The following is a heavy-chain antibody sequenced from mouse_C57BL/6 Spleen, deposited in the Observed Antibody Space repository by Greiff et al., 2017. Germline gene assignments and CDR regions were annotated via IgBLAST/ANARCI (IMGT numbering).Heavy chain of an antibody. CDR1: GYTFTSYW. CDR3: ARRVYCYGRSWDYFDY. J-gene: IGHJ2*01. V-gene: IGHV1-53*01. CDR2: INPSNGGT. D-gene: IGHD1-1*01. Sequence: QVQLQQPGTELVKPGASVKLSCTASGYTFTSYWMPWVQQRPGQGLEWIGDINPSNGGTNYNEKFTSQATLTVNKSSSTAYMQLSSLTSEESAVYYCARRVYCYGRSWDYFDYWGQGTTLTVSS.